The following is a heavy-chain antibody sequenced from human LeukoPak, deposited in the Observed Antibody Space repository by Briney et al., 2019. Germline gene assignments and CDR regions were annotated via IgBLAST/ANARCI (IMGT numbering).Heavy chain of an antibody. J-gene: IGHJ5*02. Sequence: GASVKVTCKASGYTVTSYGISWVRQAPGQGLEWMGWISAYNGNTNYAQKLQGRVTMTTDTSTSTAYMELRSLRSDDTAVYYCARDRTYYYDSSGYPNWFDPWGQGTLVTVSS. CDR1: GYTVTSYG. D-gene: IGHD3-22*01. V-gene: IGHV1-18*01. CDR2: ISAYNGNT. CDR3: ARDRTYYYDSSGYPNWFDP.